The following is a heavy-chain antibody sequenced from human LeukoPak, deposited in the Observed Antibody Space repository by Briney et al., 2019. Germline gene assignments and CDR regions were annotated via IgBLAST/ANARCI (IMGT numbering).Heavy chain of an antibody. D-gene: IGHD6-19*01. Sequence: AASVTVSCKASGYTFTSYGISWVRQAPGQGLEWMGWISAYNGNTNYAQKLQGRVTMTTDTSTSTAYMELRSLRSDDTAVYYCARGGSGWYSTAFDIWGQGTMVTVSS. V-gene: IGHV1-18*01. CDR2: ISAYNGNT. J-gene: IGHJ3*02. CDR1: GYTFTSYG. CDR3: ARGGSGWYSTAFDI.